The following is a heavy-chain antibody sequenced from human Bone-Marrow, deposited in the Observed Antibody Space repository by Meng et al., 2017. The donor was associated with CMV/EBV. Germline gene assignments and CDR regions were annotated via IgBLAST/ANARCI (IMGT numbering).Heavy chain of an antibody. V-gene: IGHV4-34*01. CDR3: ARGQRGWVDP. CDR2: INHSGST. CDR1: GGSFSGYY. J-gene: IGHJ5*02. Sequence: SETLSLTCAVYGGSFSGYYWSWIRQPPGKGLEWIGEINHSGSTNYNPSLKSRVTISVDTSKNQFSLKLSSVTAADTAVYYCARGQRGWVDPWGQGTLVTVSS.